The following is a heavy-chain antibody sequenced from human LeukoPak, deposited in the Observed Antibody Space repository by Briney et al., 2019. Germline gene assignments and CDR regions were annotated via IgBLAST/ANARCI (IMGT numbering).Heavy chain of an antibody. Sequence: GGSLRLSCAASGFTFSSYAMSWVRQAPGKGLEWVSAISGSGGSTYYADSVKGRFTISRDNSKNTLYLQMNSLRAEDTAVYYCAKLVVPAALPSNWFDPWGQGTLVTVSS. D-gene: IGHD2-2*01. CDR1: GFTFSSYA. CDR2: ISGSGGST. J-gene: IGHJ5*02. V-gene: IGHV3-23*01. CDR3: AKLVVPAALPSNWFDP.